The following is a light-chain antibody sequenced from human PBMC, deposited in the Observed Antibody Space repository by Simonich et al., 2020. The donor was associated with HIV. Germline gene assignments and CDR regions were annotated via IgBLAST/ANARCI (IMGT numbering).Light chain of an antibody. Sequence: DIVMTQSPDSLAVSLGERATINCKSSQSVLSSSNNKNYLAWYQQKPGQPPKLLIYWASTRESGVPDRFSGSGSGTDFTLTISSLQAEDVAVYYCQQYHSIPWTFGQGTKVEIK. J-gene: IGKJ1*01. CDR1: QSVLSSSNNKNY. CDR2: WAS. CDR3: QQYHSIPWT. V-gene: IGKV4-1*01.